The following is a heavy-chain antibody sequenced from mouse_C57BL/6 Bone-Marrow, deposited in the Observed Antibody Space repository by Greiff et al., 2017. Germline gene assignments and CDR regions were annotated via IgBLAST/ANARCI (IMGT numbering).Heavy chain of an antibody. J-gene: IGHJ3*01. CDR2: IYPRSGNT. Sequence: QVQLKESGAELARPGASVKLSCKASGYTFTSYGISWVKQRTGQGLEWIGEIYPRSGNTYYNEKFKGKATLTADKSSSTAYMELRSLTSEDSAVYFCAKRGYDYGFAYWGQGTLVTVSA. CDR3: AKRGYDYGFAY. V-gene: IGHV1-81*01. D-gene: IGHD2-4*01. CDR1: GYTFTSYG.